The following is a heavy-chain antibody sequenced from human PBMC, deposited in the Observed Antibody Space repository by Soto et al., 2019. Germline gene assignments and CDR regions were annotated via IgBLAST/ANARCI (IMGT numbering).Heavy chain of an antibody. CDR1: GYTFNNYG. CDR3: ARDWRGAEGFDP. Sequence: QVQLVQSGTEVKKPGASVKVSCKASGYTFNNYGFSWVRQAPGQGLEWVGWIGTHNGDTTYAQSFQGRVTMTIDTSTTTSYMELTSLTFDDTAVYFCARDWRGAEGFDPWGQGTLDIVSS. CDR2: IGTHNGDT. V-gene: IGHV1-18*01. J-gene: IGHJ5*02. D-gene: IGHD3-3*01.